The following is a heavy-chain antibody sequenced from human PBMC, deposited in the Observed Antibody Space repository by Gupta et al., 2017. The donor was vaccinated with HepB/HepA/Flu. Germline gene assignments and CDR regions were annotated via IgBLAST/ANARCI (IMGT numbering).Heavy chain of an antibody. J-gene: IGHJ4*02. CDR1: GFTFSSYS. D-gene: IGHD5-24*01. CDR3: ARDLDGYKSHFDY. CDR2: ISSSSSYI. V-gene: IGHV3-21*01. Sequence: EVQLVESGGGLVKPGGSLRLSCAASGFTFSSYSMNWVRQAPGKGLEWVSSISSSSSYIYYADSVKGRFTISRDNAKNSLYLQMNSLRAEDTAVYYCARDLDGYKSHFDYWGQGTLVTVSS.